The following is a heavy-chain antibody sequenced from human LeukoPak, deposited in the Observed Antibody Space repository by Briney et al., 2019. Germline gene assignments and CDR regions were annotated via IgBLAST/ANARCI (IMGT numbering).Heavy chain of an antibody. CDR3: AKDPVVVVATDY. D-gene: IGHD2-15*01. Sequence: GGSLRLSCAASGFTFSSYAMSWVRQAPGKGLEWVSAISGSGGSTYYADSVKGRFTISRDISKNTLYLQMSSLRAEDTAVYYCAKDPVVVVATDYWGQGTLVTVSS. V-gene: IGHV3-23*01. J-gene: IGHJ4*02. CDR1: GFTFSSYA. CDR2: ISGSGGST.